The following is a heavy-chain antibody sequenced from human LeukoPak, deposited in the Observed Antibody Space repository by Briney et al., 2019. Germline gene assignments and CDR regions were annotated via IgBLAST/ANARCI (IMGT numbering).Heavy chain of an antibody. CDR2: INTGNGNT. D-gene: IGHD6-13*01. V-gene: IGHV1-3*03. Sequence: GASVKGSCKASGYTFTSYYMHWVRQAPGQRLEWMGWINTGNGNTKYSQEFQVRVTITRDTSASTAYMELSSLRSEDMAVYYCARGSYSSSWYAFDYWGQGTLVTVSS. J-gene: IGHJ4*02. CDR1: GYTFTSYY. CDR3: ARGSYSSSWYAFDY.